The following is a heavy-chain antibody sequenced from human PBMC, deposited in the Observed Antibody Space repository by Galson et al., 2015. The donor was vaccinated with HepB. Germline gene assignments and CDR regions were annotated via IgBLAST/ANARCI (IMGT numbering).Heavy chain of an antibody. D-gene: IGHD3-10*01. CDR3: ATSASYNDY. CDR2: ISSSSSYI. CDR1: GFTFSSYA. J-gene: IGHJ4*02. Sequence: SLRLSCAASGFTFSSYAMSWVRQAPGKGLEWVSSISSSSSYIYYADSVKGRFTISRDNAKNSLYLQMNSLRAEDTAIYYCATSASYNDYWGQGTLVTVSS. V-gene: IGHV3-21*04.